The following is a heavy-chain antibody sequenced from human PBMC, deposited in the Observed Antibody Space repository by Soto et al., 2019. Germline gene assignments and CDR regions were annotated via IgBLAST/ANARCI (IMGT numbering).Heavy chain of an antibody. CDR3: AKDTRGRYYYYYGMDV. Sequence: PGGSLRLSCAASGFTFSGYGMHWVRQAPGKGLEWVAVISYDGSNKYYADSVKGRFTISRDNSKNTLYLQMNSLRAEDTAVYYCAKDTRGRYYYYYGMDVWGQGTTVTVSS. V-gene: IGHV3-30*18. CDR1: GFTFSGYG. D-gene: IGHD3-16*01. CDR2: ISYDGSNK. J-gene: IGHJ6*02.